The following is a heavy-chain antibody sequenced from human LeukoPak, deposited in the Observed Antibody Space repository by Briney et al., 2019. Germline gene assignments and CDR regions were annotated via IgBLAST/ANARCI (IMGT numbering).Heavy chain of an antibody. CDR1: GFIFKTYA. V-gene: IGHV3-33*03. CDR3: AAGGRYGFLFDY. D-gene: IGHD1-26*01. J-gene: IGHJ4*02. CDR2: IWYDGSNK. Sequence: GGSLRLSCAASGFIFKTYAMHWVRQAPGKGLEWVTMIWYDGSNKYYGDSVKGRFTISRDNAKNTLYLQMSSLRAEDTAVYYCAAGGRYGFLFDYWGQGTLVTVSS.